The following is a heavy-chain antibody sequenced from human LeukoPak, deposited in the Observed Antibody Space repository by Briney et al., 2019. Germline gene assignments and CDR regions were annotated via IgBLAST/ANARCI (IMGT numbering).Heavy chain of an antibody. CDR3: ARVRRNMITFGGVIDYYFDY. CDR1: GFIFDDYA. V-gene: IGHV3-9*01. CDR2: ITWNSGSI. J-gene: IGHJ4*02. D-gene: IGHD3-16*02. Sequence: GGSLRLSCAASGFIFDDYAMHWVRQAPGKGLEWVSRITWNSGSIYYADSVKGRFTISRDNAKNSLYLQMNSLRAEDTAVYYCARVRRNMITFGGVIDYYFDYWGQGTLVTVSS.